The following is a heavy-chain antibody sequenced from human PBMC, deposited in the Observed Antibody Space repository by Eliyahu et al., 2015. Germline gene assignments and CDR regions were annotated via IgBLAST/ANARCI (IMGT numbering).Heavy chain of an antibody. CDR3: ARSGVVITL. D-gene: IGHD3-3*01. J-gene: IGHJ4*02. Sequence: QVQLQESGPGLVKPSETLSLTCTVSGYSISSGYYWGWIRQPPGKGLEWIGSTYESGSTYYNPSPKSRVTISVDTSKNQFSLKLSSVTAADTAVYYCARSGVVITLWGQGTLVTVSS. CDR2: TYESGST. CDR1: GYSISSGYY. V-gene: IGHV4-38-2*02.